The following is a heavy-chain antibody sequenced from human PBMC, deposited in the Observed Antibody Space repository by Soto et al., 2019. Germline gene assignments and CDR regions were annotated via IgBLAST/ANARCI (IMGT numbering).Heavy chain of an antibody. J-gene: IGHJ6*02. V-gene: IGHV4-31*03. CDR1: GGSISSGGYY. Sequence: LSLTCTVSGGSISSGGYYWSWIRQHPGKGLEWIGNIYYTGSTHYDPSLKSRITISLDTSKNQISLKLSSVTAADTAVYYCASSPVTGIYYAMDVWGQGTTVTVSS. CDR3: ASSPVTGIYYAMDV. D-gene: IGHD6-19*01. CDR2: IYYTGST.